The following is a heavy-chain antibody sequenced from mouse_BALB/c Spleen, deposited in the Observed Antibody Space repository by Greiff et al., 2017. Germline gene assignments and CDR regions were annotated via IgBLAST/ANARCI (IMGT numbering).Heavy chain of an antibody. V-gene: IGHV5-9-4*01. D-gene: IGHD1-1*01. CDR3: ARDRSAGDYYGSSYFYARDY. CDR1: GFTFSSYA. CDR2: ISSGGSYT. J-gene: IGHJ4*01. Sequence: EVHLVESGGGLVKPGGSLKLSCAASGFTFSSYAMSWVRQSPEKRLEWVAEISSGGSYTYYPDTVTGRFTISRDNAKNTLYLEMSSLRSEDTAMYYCARDRSAGDYYGSSYFYARDYWGQGTSVTVSS.